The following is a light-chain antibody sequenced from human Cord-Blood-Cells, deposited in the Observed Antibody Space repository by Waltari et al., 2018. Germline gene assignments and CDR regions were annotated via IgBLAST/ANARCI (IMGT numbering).Light chain of an antibody. Sequence: QSALPQPASVSVSPGQSITISCTGPSSDVRSYNLVSWYQQHPGKAPKRMIYEGSKRPSGVSNRFSGSKSGNTASLTISGLQAEDEADYYCCSYAGSSTLVFGGGTKLTVL. J-gene: IGLJ2*01. V-gene: IGLV2-23*01. CDR1: SSDVRSYNL. CDR2: EGS. CDR3: CSYAGSSTLV.